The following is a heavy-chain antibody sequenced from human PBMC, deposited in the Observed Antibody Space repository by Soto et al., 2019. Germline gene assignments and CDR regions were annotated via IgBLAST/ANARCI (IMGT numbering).Heavy chain of an antibody. CDR1: GGTFSSYE. CDR3: SRGTENDWIDF. Sequence: QVQLVQSGAEVKKPGSSVKVSCNPSGGTFSSYEINWVRQAPGQGLEWMGGILPLFGTAIYAQKFKDRVTITEDRSKSRVYMDLTSMRSEDTAVFYCSRGTENDWIDFWGHGNLVTVS. V-gene: IGHV1-69*06. D-gene: IGHD2-8*02. J-gene: IGHJ5*01. CDR2: ILPLFGTA.